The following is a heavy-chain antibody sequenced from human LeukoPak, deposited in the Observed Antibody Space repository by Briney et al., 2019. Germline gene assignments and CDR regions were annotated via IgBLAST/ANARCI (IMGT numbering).Heavy chain of an antibody. V-gene: IGHV1-8*01. CDR1: GYTFTSYD. CDR3: ARDPPDMQQWLVPGDY. D-gene: IGHD6-19*01. Sequence: GASVKVSCKASGYTFTSYDINWVRQATGQGLEWMGWMNPNSGNTGYAQKFQGRVTITADKSTSTAYMELSSLRSEDTAVYYCARDPPDMQQWLVPGDYWGQGTLVTVSS. J-gene: IGHJ4*02. CDR2: MNPNSGNT.